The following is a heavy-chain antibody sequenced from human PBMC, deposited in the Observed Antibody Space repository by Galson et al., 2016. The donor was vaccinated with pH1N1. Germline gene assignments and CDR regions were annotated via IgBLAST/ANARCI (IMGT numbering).Heavy chain of an antibody. J-gene: IGHJ3*02. CDR3: ASQLRFLDSDAFDS. CDR1: RFTFSSYG. D-gene: IGHD3-3*01. CDR2: IRYDGSYK. Sequence: SLRLSCAASRFTFSSYGMHWVRQAQGEGLDWVAFIRYDGSYKYYGDSVKGRFTISRDNSKNTLYLQMNNLRDEDTAVYYCASQLRFLDSDAFDSWGPGTMVTVSS. V-gene: IGHV3-30*02.